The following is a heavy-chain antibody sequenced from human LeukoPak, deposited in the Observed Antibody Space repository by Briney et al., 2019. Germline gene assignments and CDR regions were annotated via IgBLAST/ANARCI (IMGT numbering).Heavy chain of an antibody. D-gene: IGHD2-2*01. V-gene: IGHV3-33*01. J-gene: IGHJ4*02. CDR2: IWNDGSEK. CDR3: ARGYCSSIGCATGWKFDY. CDR1: GFTFSSYG. Sequence: PGRSLRLSCAVSGFTFSSYGMHWVRQAPGKGLEWVAVIWNDGSEKYHADSVKGRFTISRDNSKNTLYLQVNSLRAEDTAVYYCARGYCSSIGCATGWKFDYWGQGTLVTVSS.